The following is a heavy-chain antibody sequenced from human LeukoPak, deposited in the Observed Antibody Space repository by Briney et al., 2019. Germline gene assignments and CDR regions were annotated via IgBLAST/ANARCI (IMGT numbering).Heavy chain of an antibody. J-gene: IGHJ4*02. D-gene: IGHD4-17*01. CDR2: ISAQHGQT. CDR3: ARDQAPMVTTSSETFDN. Sequence: ASVKVSCKTSGYSENFYGITWVRQVAGQGLEWMGWISAQHGQTEYAPNSQDRVTMTTDTYTNTAYMELRSLRSEDTAVYYCARDQAPMVTTSSETFDNWGQGTLVTVSS. V-gene: IGHV1-18*01. CDR1: GYSENFYG.